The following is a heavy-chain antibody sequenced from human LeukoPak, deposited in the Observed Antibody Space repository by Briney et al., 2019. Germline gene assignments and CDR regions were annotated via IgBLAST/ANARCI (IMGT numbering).Heavy chain of an antibody. CDR2: INPNSGGT. D-gene: IGHD7-27*01. Sequence: GASVKVSCKASGYTFTGYYMHWVRQAPGQGLEWMGWINPNSGGTNYAQKFQGRVTMTRDTSTSTAYMELRSLRSDDTAVYYCARHPWGLEGFDPWGQGTLVTVSS. CDR1: GYTFTGYY. V-gene: IGHV1-2*02. J-gene: IGHJ5*02. CDR3: ARHPWGLEGFDP.